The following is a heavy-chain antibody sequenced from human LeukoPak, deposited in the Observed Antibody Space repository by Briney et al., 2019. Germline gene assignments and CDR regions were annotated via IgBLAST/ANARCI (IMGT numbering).Heavy chain of an antibody. D-gene: IGHD2-15*01. J-gene: IGHJ4*02. CDR2: ISSSSSTI. CDR3: ARDGRIGYCSGGSCFHSDY. V-gene: IGHV3-48*04. CDR1: GFTFSSYA. Sequence: PGGSLRLSCAASGFTFSSYAMSWVRQAPGKGLEWVSYISSSSSTIYYADSVKGRFTISRDNAKNSLYLQMNSLRAEDTAVYYCARDGRIGYCSGGSCFHSDYWGQGTLVTVSS.